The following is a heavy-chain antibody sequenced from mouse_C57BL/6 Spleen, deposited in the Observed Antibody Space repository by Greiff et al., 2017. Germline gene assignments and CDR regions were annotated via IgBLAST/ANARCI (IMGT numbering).Heavy chain of an antibody. Sequence: QVQLQQPGAELVKPGASVKMSCKASGYTFTSYWITWVKQRPGQGLEWIGDIYPGSGSTNYNEKFKSKATLTVDTSASTAYMQLSSLTSEDSAVDYCANYGSSFAWFAYWGQGTLVTVSA. J-gene: IGHJ3*01. CDR3: ANYGSSFAWFAY. D-gene: IGHD1-1*01. CDR1: GYTFTSYW. CDR2: IYPGSGST. V-gene: IGHV1-55*01.